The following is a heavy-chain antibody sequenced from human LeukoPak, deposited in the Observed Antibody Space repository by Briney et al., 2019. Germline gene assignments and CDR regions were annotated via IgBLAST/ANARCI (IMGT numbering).Heavy chain of an antibody. V-gene: IGHV4-38-2*02. J-gene: IGHJ4*02. Sequence: SETLSLTCTVSGYSISSGYYWGWIRQPPGKGLEWIGEINHSGSTNYNPSLKSRVTISVDTSKNQFSLKLSSVTAADTAVYYCARATGYDHLLFDYWGQGTLVTVSS. CDR1: GYSISSGYY. CDR3: ARATGYDHLLFDY. CDR2: INHSGST. D-gene: IGHD2-2*01.